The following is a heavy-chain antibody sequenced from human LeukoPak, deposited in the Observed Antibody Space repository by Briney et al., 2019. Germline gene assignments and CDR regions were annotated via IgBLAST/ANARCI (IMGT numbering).Heavy chain of an antibody. Sequence: GESLKISCKGSGYSFTNYWIGWVRQMPGKGLEWMGIIYPGDSDTRYSPSFQGQVTISVDKSITTAYLQWSSLKASDTAMYHCARGYGSGTYYVDYWGQGSLVTVSS. CDR3: ARGYGSGTYYVDY. V-gene: IGHV5-51*01. J-gene: IGHJ4*02. D-gene: IGHD3-10*01. CDR2: IYPGDSDT. CDR1: GYSFTNYW.